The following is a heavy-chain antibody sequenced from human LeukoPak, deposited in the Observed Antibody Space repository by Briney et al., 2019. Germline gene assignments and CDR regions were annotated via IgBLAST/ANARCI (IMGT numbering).Heavy chain of an antibody. Sequence: GGSLRLSCAASGFTFSSYWMIWVRQAPGKGLEWVANIQQDGSEKHYVDSVKGRFTISRDNAKNSLYLQMNSLRAEDTAVYYCARTIGTGDGYNYGLLFDYWGQGALVTASS. CDR2: IQQDGSEK. J-gene: IGHJ4*02. V-gene: IGHV3-7*01. CDR3: ARTIGTGDGYNYGLLFDY. D-gene: IGHD5-24*01. CDR1: GFTFSSYW.